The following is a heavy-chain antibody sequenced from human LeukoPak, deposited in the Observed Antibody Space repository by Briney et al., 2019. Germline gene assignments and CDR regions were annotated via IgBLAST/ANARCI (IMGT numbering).Heavy chain of an antibody. CDR2: ISSSSSNI. Sequence: GGSLRLSCAASGFTFSSYSMNWVRQAPGKGLEWVSYISSSSSNIYYADSVKGRFTISRDTAKNSLYLQMNGLRAEDTAVYYCARDMEVTMVRGVILSANWFDPWGQGTLVTVSS. J-gene: IGHJ5*02. CDR3: ARDMEVTMVRGVILSANWFDP. D-gene: IGHD3-10*01. CDR1: GFTFSSYS. V-gene: IGHV3-48*01.